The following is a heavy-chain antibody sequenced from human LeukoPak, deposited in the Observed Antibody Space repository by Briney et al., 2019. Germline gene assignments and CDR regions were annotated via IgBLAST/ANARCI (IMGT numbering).Heavy chain of an antibody. Sequence: GGSLRLSCAASGFTVSSNYMSWVRQAPGKGLGWVSVLYSDDTTYYADSVKGRFTISRDNSKNTLYLQMNNLRAEDTAVYYCARGGGYYAIDYWGQGTLVTVSS. CDR2: LYSDDTT. CDR1: GFTVSSNY. V-gene: IGHV3-53*01. J-gene: IGHJ4*02. CDR3: ARGGGYYAIDY. D-gene: IGHD1-26*01.